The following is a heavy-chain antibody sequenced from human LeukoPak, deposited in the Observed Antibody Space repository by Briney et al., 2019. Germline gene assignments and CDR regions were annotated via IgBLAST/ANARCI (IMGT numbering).Heavy chain of an antibody. CDR2: IYYSGSN. J-gene: IGHJ4*02. V-gene: IGHV4-30-4*01. Sequence: PSETLSLTCTVSGGSISSGDYYWSWIRQPPGKGLEWIGYIYYSGSNYYNPSLKNRVTISVDTSKNQFSLKLSSVAAADTAVYYCARVAAGLVDYWGQGTLVTVSS. CDR1: GGSISSGDYY. CDR3: ARVAAGLVDY. D-gene: IGHD6-25*01.